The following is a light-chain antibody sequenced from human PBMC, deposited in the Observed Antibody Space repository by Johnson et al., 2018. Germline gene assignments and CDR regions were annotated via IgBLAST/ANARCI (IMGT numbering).Light chain of an antibody. CDR3: GTWDSSLSAGNV. V-gene: IGLV1-51*02. CDR1: SSNIGNNY. Sequence: QSVLTQPPSVSAAPGQKVTISCSVSSSNIGNNYVSWYQQLPGTAPKLLIYENNKRPSGIPDRFSGSKSGTSATLGIPGLQPGDEADYYCGTWDSSLSAGNVFGTGTKVTVL. CDR2: ENN. J-gene: IGLJ1*01.